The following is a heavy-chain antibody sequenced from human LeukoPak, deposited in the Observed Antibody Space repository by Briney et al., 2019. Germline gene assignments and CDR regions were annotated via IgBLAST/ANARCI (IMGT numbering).Heavy chain of an antibody. V-gene: IGHV3-23*01. D-gene: IGHD3-10*01. CDR3: AKHRSYYYSSGSYIDY. J-gene: IGHJ4*02. Sequence: GGSLRLSCAASGFTFSSYAVSWVRQAPGKGLEWVSGISGSGGSTYYADSVKGRFTISRDNSKNTLYLQMNSLRAEDTAVYYCAKHRSYYYSSGSYIDYWGQGTLVTVSS. CDR1: GFTFSSYA. CDR2: ISGSGGST.